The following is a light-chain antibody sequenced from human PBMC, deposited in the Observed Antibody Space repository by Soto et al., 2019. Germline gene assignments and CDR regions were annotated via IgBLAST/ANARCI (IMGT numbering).Light chain of an antibody. CDR1: QSVSSSY. Sequence: EIVLTHWPGTLSLSPGERATLSCRAIQSVSSSYLAWYQQKPGQAPRLLIYGASSRATGIPDRFSGSGSGTDFTLTISRLEPEAFAVYYCQQYGSSPWTFGQGTKVDIK. CDR3: QQYGSSPWT. J-gene: IGKJ1*01. CDR2: GAS. V-gene: IGKV3-20*01.